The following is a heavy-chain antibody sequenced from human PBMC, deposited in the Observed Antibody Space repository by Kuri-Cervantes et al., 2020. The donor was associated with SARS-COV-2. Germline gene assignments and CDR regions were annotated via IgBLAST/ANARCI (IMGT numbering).Heavy chain of an antibody. V-gene: IGHV3-74*01. D-gene: IGHD3-10*01. J-gene: IGHJ6*02. CDR1: GFTFSGHW. Sequence: LSLTCAAFGFTFSGHWIHWVRQAPGKGLVWVSRINPDGSYTNNADSVKGRFTISRDNSKNTLYLQMNSLRAEDTAVYYCARDRGSGTYYYYGMDVWGQGTTVTVSS. CDR2: INPDGSYT. CDR3: ARDRGSGTYYYYGMDV.